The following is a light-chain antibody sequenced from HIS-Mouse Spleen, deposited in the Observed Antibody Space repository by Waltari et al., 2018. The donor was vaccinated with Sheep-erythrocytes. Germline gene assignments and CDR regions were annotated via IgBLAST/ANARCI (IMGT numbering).Light chain of an antibody. CDR1: SGHSSYA. CDR3: QTWGTGIQV. J-gene: IGLJ2*01. V-gene: IGLV4-69*01. Sequence: QLVLTQSPSASASLGASVKLTCTLSSGHSSYASAWHQQQPEKGPRYLMKLNSAGSHSKGDGIPDRFSGSSSGAERYLTISSLQSEDEADYYCQTWGTGIQVFGGGTKLTVL. CDR2: LNSAGSH.